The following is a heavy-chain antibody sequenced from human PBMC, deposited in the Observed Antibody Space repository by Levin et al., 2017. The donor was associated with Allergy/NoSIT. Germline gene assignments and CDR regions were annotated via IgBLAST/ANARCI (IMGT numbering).Heavy chain of an antibody. J-gene: IGHJ3*02. CDR1: GGSISSGGYS. D-gene: IGHD5-12*01. CDR2: IYHSGST. CDR3: ARPGSSQRDSGYDKGDAFDI. V-gene: IGHV4-30-2*01. Sequence: KSSETLSLTCAVSGGSISSGGYSWSWIRQPPGKGLEWIGYIYHSGSTYYNPSLKSRVTISVDRSKNQFSLKLSSVTAADTAVYYCARPGSSQRDSGYDKGDAFDIWGQGTMVTVSS.